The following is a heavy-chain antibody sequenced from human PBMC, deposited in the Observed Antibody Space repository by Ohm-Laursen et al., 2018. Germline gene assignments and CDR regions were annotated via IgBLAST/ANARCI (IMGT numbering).Heavy chain of an antibody. V-gene: IGHV4-59*01. Sequence: SETLSLTCTVSGGSISSYYWSWIRQPPGKGLEWIGYIYYSGSTNYNPSLKSRVTISVDTSKNQFSPKLSSVTAADTAVYYCARDRIAARRGDFDYWGQGTLVTVSS. CDR3: ARDRIAARRGDFDY. CDR1: GGSISSYY. J-gene: IGHJ4*02. D-gene: IGHD6-6*01. CDR2: IYYSGST.